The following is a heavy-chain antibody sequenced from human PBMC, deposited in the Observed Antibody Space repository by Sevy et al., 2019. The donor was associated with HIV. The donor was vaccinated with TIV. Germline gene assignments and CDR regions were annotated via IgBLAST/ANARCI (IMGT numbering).Heavy chain of an antibody. Sequence: GESLKISCKGSGYSFTSYWIGWVRQMPGKGLEWMGIIYPGNSDTRYSPSFQGQVTISADKSISTAYLQWSSLKASDTAMYYCGSQLTITAFDVWGQGTMVTVSS. CDR1: GYSFTSYW. J-gene: IGHJ3*01. CDR3: GSQLTITAFDV. CDR2: IYPGNSDT. V-gene: IGHV5-51*01. D-gene: IGHD3-3*01.